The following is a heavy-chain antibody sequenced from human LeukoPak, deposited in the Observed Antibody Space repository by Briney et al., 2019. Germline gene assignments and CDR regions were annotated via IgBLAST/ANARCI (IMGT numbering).Heavy chain of an antibody. Sequence: SVKVSCKACVGTFSSYSISWVRQAPGQGLEWMGGIIPIFGTANYAQKFQGRITITTDESTSTAFTELSSLRSEDTAVYYCATPPDYDSSGYLGWGQGTLVTVSS. J-gene: IGHJ4*02. D-gene: IGHD3-22*01. V-gene: IGHV1-69*05. CDR1: VGTFSSYS. CDR3: ATPPDYDSSGYLG. CDR2: IIPIFGTA.